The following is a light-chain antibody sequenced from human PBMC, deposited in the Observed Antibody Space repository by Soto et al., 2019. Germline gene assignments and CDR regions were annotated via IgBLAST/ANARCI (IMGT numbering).Light chain of an antibody. Sequence: QSVLTQPASVSGSPGQSITISCTGTSSDVGDYNYVSWYQQHPGKAPKLMIYDVNNRPSGVSNRFSGSKSGNTASLTISGLQAEDEADYYCSSYTSGSTYVFGTGTKVTVL. CDR1: SSDVGDYNY. V-gene: IGLV2-14*01. CDR3: SSYTSGSTYV. CDR2: DVN. J-gene: IGLJ1*01.